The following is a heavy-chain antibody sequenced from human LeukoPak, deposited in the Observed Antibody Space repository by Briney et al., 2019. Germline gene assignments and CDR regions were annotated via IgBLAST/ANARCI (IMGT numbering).Heavy chain of an antibody. V-gene: IGHV3-33*08. CDR3: AREMSSGWFY. CDR2: IWYDGSNK. D-gene: IGHD6-19*01. J-gene: IGHJ4*02. Sequence: PGGSLRLSCAASGFTYSSYSMNWVRQAPGKGLAWVAVIWYDGSNKYYADSVKGRFTISRDNSKNTLYLQMNSLRAEDTAVYYCAREMSSGWFYWGQGTLVTVSS. CDR1: GFTYSSYS.